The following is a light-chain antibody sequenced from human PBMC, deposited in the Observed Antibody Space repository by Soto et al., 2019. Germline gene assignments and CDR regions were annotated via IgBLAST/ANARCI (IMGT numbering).Light chain of an antibody. J-gene: IGKJ3*01. Sequence: EILMTQSPATLSVSPGERATLSCRASQSLSRNLAWYQQKPGQAPRLLIYGASTRASGIPARFSGSGSETEFTLTISSLQSQDFALYYCQHYNDWPPAFTFGPGTKVDL. CDR2: GAS. V-gene: IGKV3-15*01. CDR3: QHYNDWPPAFT. CDR1: QSLSRN.